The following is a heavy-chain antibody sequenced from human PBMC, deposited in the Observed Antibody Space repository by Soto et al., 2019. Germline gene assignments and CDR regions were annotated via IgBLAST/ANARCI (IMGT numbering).Heavy chain of an antibody. Sequence: SETLSLTCAVYGGSFSGYHWSWFRQPPGKGLEWIGEINPSGSINYNPSLKSRVTISVDTSKNQFSLNLSSVTAADTAVYYCATFVGATTVTRGSPRDHWGQGTLVTVSS. D-gene: IGHD4-4*01. J-gene: IGHJ4*02. CDR1: GGSFSGYH. CDR3: ATFVGATTVTRGSPRDH. CDR2: INPSGSI. V-gene: IGHV4-34*01.